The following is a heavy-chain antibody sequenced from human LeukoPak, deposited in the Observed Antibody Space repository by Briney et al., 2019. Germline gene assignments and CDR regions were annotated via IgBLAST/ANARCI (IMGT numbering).Heavy chain of an antibody. CDR3: AGNGGNSAFDY. CDR2: IRGSAAST. J-gene: IGHJ4*02. Sequence: GGSLRLSCAASGLTFSSYAMSWVRQAPGKGLEWVSVIRGSAASTYYADSVKGRFTISRDNSKNTLYLQMNSLRAEDTAVYYCAGNGGNSAFDYWGQGTLVTVSS. V-gene: IGHV3-23*01. D-gene: IGHD4-23*01. CDR1: GLTFSSYA.